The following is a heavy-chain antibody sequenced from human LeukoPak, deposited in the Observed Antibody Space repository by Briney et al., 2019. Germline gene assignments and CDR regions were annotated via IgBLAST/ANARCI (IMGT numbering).Heavy chain of an antibody. Sequence: SETLSLTCTVSGGSISSYYWSWIRQPAGKGLEWIGRIYTSGSTNYNPSLKSRVTMSIDTSKNQFSLNLSSVTAADTAVYFCARGPYSYDSSGAFDIWGQGTMVTVSS. D-gene: IGHD3-22*01. V-gene: IGHV4-4*07. J-gene: IGHJ3*02. CDR2: IYTSGST. CDR3: ARGPYSYDSSGAFDI. CDR1: GGSISSYY.